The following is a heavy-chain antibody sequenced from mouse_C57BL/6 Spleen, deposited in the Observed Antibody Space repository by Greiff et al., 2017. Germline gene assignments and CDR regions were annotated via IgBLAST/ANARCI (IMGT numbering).Heavy chain of an antibody. Sequence: QVHVKQSGAELMKPGASVTLSCKATGYTFTGYWIEWVKQRPGHGLEWIGEILPGSGSTNYNEKFKGKATFTAATSSNTAYMQHSSLTTEDSAIDYCARPYGSSYGYAMDYWGQGTSVTVSS. V-gene: IGHV1-9*01. CDR2: ILPGSGST. CDR3: ARPYGSSYGYAMDY. J-gene: IGHJ4*01. CDR1: GYTFTGYW. D-gene: IGHD1-1*01.